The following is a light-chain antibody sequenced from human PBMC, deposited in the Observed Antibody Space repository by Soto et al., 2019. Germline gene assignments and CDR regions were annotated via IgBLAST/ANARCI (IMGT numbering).Light chain of an antibody. Sequence: DIQKTEDPASLPASEKDRVTITCRASQSISSYLNWYQQKPGKAPKLLIYAASSLQSGVPSRFSGSGSVSDFSITLSSLQPGGLATYCCEQRYSTPISFGHGTRLEIK. V-gene: IGKV1-39*01. CDR2: AAS. CDR1: QSISSY. J-gene: IGKJ5*01. CDR3: EQRYSTPIS.